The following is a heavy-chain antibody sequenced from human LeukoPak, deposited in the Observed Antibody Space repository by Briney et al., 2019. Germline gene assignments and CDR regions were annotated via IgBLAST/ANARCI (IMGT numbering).Heavy chain of an antibody. Sequence: ASVKVSCKASGYTFTSYDINWVRQATGQGLEWMGCMNPNSGNTGYAQKFQGRVTITRNTSISTAYMELSSLRSEDTAVYYCARGFSNYDYYYYYMDVWGKGTTVAVSS. CDR3: ARGFSNYDYYYYYMDV. J-gene: IGHJ6*03. CDR2: MNPNSGNT. D-gene: IGHD4-11*01. V-gene: IGHV1-8*03. CDR1: GYTFTSYD.